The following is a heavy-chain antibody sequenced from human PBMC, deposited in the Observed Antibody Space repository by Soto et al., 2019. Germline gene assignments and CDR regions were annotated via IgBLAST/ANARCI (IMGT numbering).Heavy chain of an antibody. Sequence: PSETLSLTCSVFWLSLNGYYWSWGRQPPRGGLGWDGSIYYSGSTYYNPSLKSRVTISVDTSKNHFSLKLSTVTAADTAVYFCARLYSVTYDYNGGSYRHDAFDTWGQGTMVTVSS. J-gene: IGHJ3*02. CDR1: WLSLNGYY. D-gene: IGHD3-16*02. V-gene: IGHV4-38-2*01. CDR2: IYYSGST. CDR3: ARLYSVTYDYNGGSYRHDAFDT.